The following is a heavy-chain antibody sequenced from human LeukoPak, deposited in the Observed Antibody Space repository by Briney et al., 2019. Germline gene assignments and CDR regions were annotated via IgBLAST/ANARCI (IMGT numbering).Heavy chain of an antibody. CDR1: GFTFDDYA. CDR3: AKAGTMVRGVINYYYGMDV. D-gene: IGHD3-10*01. CDR2: ISWNSGSI. V-gene: IGHV3-9*01. Sequence: PGGSLRLSCAASGFTFDDYAMHWVRQAPGKGLEWVSGISWNSGSIGYADSVKVRFTISRDNAKNSLYLQMNSLRAEDTALYYCAKAGTMVRGVINYYYGMDVWGQGTTVTVPS. J-gene: IGHJ6*02.